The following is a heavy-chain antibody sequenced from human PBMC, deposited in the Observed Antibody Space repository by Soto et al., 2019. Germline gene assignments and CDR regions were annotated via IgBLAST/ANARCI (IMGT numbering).Heavy chain of an antibody. CDR3: ARVGSYGYQGDY. D-gene: IGHD5-18*01. CDR2: IWYDGSNK. J-gene: IGHJ4*02. CDR1: GFTFSSYG. Sequence: QVQLVESGGGVVQPGRSLRLSCAASGFTFSSYGMHWVRQAPGKGLEWVAVIWYDGSNKYYADSVKGRFTISRDNSKNTLYLQMNSLRAEDTAVYYCARVGSYGYQGDYWGQGTLVTVSS. V-gene: IGHV3-33*01.